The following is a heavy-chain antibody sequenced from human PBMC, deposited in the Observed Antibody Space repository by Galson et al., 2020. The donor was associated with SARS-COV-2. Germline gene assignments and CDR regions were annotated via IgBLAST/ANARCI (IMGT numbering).Heavy chain of an antibody. CDR2: IYPGDSDT. D-gene: IGHD3-22*01. CDR1: GYSFTNYW. V-gene: IGHV5-51*01. J-gene: IGHJ4*02. Sequence: GESLKISCKGSGYSFTNYWIGWVRQMPGKGLEWMGIIYPGDSDTTYSPSFQGQVTISADKSITTAYLQWRTLKASDTAMYYCARRRYYDSSGYIAFDNWGQGTLVTVSS. CDR3: ARRRYYDSSGYIAFDN.